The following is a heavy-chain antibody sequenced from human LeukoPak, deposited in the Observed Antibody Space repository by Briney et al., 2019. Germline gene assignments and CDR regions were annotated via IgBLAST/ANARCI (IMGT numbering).Heavy chain of an antibody. CDR2: IYHSGST. D-gene: IGHD3-22*01. V-gene: IGHV4-38-2*02. J-gene: IGHJ6*03. CDR1: GYSISSGYY. Sequence: KPSETLSLTCTVSGYSISSGYYWGWIRQPPGKGLEWIGSIYHSGSTYYNPSLKSRVTISVDTSKNQFSLKLSSVTAADTAVYYCAREVPDYYDSSGKIYYMDVWGKGTTVTVSS. CDR3: AREVPDYYDSSGKIYYMDV.